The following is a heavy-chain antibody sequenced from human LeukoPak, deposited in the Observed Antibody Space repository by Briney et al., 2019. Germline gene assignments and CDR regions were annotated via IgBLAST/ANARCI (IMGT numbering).Heavy chain of an antibody. CDR2: IYYSGST. J-gene: IGHJ6*02. CDR1: GGSISSYY. CDR3: ARDKRESSSWYWHYYGMDV. Sequence: SETLSLTCTVSGGSISSYYWSWIRQPPGKGLEWIGYIYYSGSTNYNPSLKSRVTISVDPSKNQFSLKLSSVTAANTAVYYCARDKRESSSWYWHYYGMDVWGQGTTVTVSS. V-gene: IGHV4-59*01. D-gene: IGHD6-13*01.